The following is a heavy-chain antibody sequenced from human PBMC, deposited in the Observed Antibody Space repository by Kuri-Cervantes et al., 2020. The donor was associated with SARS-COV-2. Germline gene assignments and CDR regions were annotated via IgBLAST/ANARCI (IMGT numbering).Heavy chain of an antibody. D-gene: IGHD3-22*01. J-gene: IGHJ4*02. Sequence: LSLTCAASGFTFSSYAMHWVRQAPGKGLEWVAVISYDGSNKYYADSVKGRFTISRDNSKNTLYLQMNSLRAEDTAVYYCARGDYYDSGGYYLHYFDYWGQGTLVTVSS. CDR2: ISYDGSNK. V-gene: IGHV3-30-3*01. CDR3: ARGDYYDSGGYYLHYFDY. CDR1: GFTFSSYA.